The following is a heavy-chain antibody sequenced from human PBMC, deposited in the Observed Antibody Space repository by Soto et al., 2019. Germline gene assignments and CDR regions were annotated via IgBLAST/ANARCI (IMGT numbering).Heavy chain of an antibody. CDR3: ASVRDDILTGYSFDP. J-gene: IGHJ5*02. V-gene: IGHV1-69*02. CDR1: GGTFSTYT. D-gene: IGHD3-9*01. Sequence: SVKVSCKASGGTFSTYTITWVRQAPGQGLEWMGRIIPIIGIINYAQKFQGRVTISADKFTGTAYMELTGLRSDDTAVYYCASVRDDILTGYSFDPWGQG. CDR2: IIPIIGII.